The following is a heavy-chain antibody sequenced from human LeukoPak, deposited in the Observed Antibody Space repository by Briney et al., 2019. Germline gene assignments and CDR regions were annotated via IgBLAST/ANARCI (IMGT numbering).Heavy chain of an antibody. Sequence: SVKVSCKASRGTFSSYTISWVRQAPGQGLEWMGRIIPILGIANYAQKFQGRVTITADKSTSTAYMELSSLRSEDTAVYYCARGGWPHARGMDVWGQGTTVTVSS. CDR1: RGTFSSYT. CDR2: IIPILGIA. CDR3: ARGGWPHARGMDV. J-gene: IGHJ6*02. V-gene: IGHV1-69*02. D-gene: IGHD2-15*01.